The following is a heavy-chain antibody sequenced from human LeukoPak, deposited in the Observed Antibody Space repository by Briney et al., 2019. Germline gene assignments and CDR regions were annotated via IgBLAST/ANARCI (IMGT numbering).Heavy chain of an antibody. CDR2: IKSKTDCGTT. CDR1: GFTFSNAW. V-gene: IGHV3-15*01. J-gene: IGHJ4*02. Sequence: PGGSLRLSCAASGFTFSNAWMSWVRQAPGKGLEWVGRIKSKTDCGTTDYAAPVKGRFAISRDDSKNTLYLQMNSLKTEDTAVYYCTTDYGSGSYHYFNYRGQGTLVTVSS. D-gene: IGHD3-10*01. CDR3: TTDYGSGSYHYFNY.